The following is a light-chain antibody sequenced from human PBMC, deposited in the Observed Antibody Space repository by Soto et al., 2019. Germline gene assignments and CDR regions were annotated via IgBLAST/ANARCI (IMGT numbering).Light chain of an antibody. J-gene: IGLJ1*01. Sequence: SYELTQPPSVSVAPGQTARITCGGNKIGSKSVHWYQQKPGQAPVLVVYDDSDRPSGIPERFSGSNSGNTATLTISRVEAGDEADYYCQVWDSSSDHYVVGTGTKVTVL. CDR2: DDS. CDR3: QVWDSSSDHYV. V-gene: IGLV3-21*02. CDR1: KIGSKS.